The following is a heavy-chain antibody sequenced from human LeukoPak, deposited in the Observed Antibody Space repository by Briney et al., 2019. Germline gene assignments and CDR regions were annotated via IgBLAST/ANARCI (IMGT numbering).Heavy chain of an antibody. CDR3: ARAPYNYYDSSGYSQGVGY. CDR2: IIPIFGTA. V-gene: IGHV1-69*13. CDR1: GYTFTSYA. Sequence: ASVKVSCKASGYTFTSYAISWVRQAPGQGLEWMGGIIPIFGTANYAQRFQGRVTITADESTSTAYMELSSLRSEDTAVYYCARAPYNYYDSSGYSQGVGYWGQGTLVTVSS. J-gene: IGHJ4*02. D-gene: IGHD3-22*01.